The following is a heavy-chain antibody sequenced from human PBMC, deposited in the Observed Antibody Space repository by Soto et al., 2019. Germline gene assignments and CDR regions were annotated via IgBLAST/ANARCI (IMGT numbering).Heavy chain of an antibody. Sequence: EVQLVESGGGLVQPGGSLRLSCTASGFTFRSSWMSWVRQAPGKGLEWVANIDQDGSGKYYVDSVKGRFTVSRDNAKNSLYLQMNSLTADGTAVYYCVSTSWWDFDSWGQGAVVTVSS. CDR1: GFTFRSSW. V-gene: IGHV3-7*01. CDR3: VSTSWWDFDS. J-gene: IGHJ4*02. D-gene: IGHD6-13*01. CDR2: IDQDGSGK.